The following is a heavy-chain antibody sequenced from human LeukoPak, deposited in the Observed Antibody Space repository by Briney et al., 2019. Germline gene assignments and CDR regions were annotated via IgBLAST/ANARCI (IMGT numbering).Heavy chain of an antibody. J-gene: IGHJ4*02. CDR3: ARDPLIGSTYTTAWGY. V-gene: IGHV3-11*04. D-gene: IGHD2-2*01. CDR2: SSSTGNII. CDR1: GFTFSDYY. Sequence: GGSLRLSCAAPGFTFSDYYMTWIRQAPGKGLEWVSYSSSTGNIIFYADSVKGRFTISRDNAENSLYLQMNSLRAEDTAVYYCARDPLIGSTYTTAWGYWGQGTLVTVSP.